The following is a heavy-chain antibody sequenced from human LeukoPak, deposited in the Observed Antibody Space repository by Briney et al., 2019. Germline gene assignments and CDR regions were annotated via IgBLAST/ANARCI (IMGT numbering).Heavy chain of an antibody. V-gene: IGHV3-30-3*01. D-gene: IGHD2-2*01. J-gene: IGHJ4*02. CDR2: ISYDGSNK. CDR1: GFTFSSYA. Sequence: PGRSLRLSCAASGFTFSSYAFHWVRQAPGKGLEWVAVISYDGSNKYYADSVKGRFTMSRDNSKNTLYLQMNSLGAEDTAVYYCARDRDIVVVPAAHYGFDYWGQGTLVTVSS. CDR3: ARDRDIVVVPAAHYGFDY.